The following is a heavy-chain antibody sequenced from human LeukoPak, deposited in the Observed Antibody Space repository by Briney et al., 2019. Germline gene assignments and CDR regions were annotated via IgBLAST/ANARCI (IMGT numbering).Heavy chain of an antibody. CDR1: GFIFRNYD. D-gene: IGHD2-8*02. V-gene: IGHV3-13*01. CDR3: ARVNCTGGNCFFDY. J-gene: IGHJ4*02. CDR2: SGFTGDT. Sequence: GGSLRLSCAASGFIFRNYDIYWVRQVTGKGLEWVSISGFTGDTNYAASVKGRFTVSRENAKSSLFLQMDSLRVGDTAIYYCARVNCTGGNCFFDYWGQGTLVTVSS.